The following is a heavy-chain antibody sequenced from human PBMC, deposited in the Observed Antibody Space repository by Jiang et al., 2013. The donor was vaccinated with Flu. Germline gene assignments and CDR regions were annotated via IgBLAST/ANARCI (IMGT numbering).Heavy chain of an antibody. CDR3: ASAPAGTKTKFDY. D-gene: IGHD6-25*01. Sequence: QLLESGGGLVQPGGSLRLSCAASGFTFSIYSMSWVRQAPGEGLEWVSVISGDGGITYYADSVKGRFPVSRLNSKNTLYLQMNSLRAGDTAVYYCASAPAGTKTKFDYWGQGTLVTVSS. V-gene: IGHV3-23*01. CDR2: ISGDGGIT. CDR1: GFTFSIYS. J-gene: IGHJ4*02.